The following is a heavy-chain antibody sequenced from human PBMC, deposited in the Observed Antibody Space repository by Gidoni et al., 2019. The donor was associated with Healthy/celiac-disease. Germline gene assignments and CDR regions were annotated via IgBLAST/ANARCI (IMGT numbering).Heavy chain of an antibody. V-gene: IGHV4-34*01. D-gene: IGHD6-6*01. CDR1: GASFSGYY. J-gene: IGHJ6*02. CDR3: ARVAAGRLSVANGMDV. CDR2: INHSGST. Sequence: QVQLQQWGAGLLKPSETLSLNCAVYGASFSGYYWSWIRQPPGKGLEWIGEINHSGSTKYNPSLKSRVTISVDTSKNQFSLNLSSVTAADTAVYYCARVAAGRLSVANGMDVWGQGTTVTVSS.